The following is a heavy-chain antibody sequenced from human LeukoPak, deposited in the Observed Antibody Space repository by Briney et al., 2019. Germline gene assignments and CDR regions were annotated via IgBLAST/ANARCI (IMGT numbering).Heavy chain of an antibody. CDR3: ARGTPAGEIELDY. CDR1: GFTFSSYA. J-gene: IGHJ4*02. CDR2: ISGSGGST. Sequence: GGSLRLSCAASGFTFSSYAMSWVRQAPGKGLEWVSAISGSGGSTYYADSVKGRFTISRDNSKNMLYLQMNSLRAEDTAVYYCARGTPAGEIELDYWGQGTLVTVSS. D-gene: IGHD1/OR15-1a*01. V-gene: IGHV3-23*01.